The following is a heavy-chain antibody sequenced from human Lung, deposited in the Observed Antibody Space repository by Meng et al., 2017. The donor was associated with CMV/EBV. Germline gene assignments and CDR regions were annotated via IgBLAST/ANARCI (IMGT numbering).Heavy chain of an antibody. V-gene: IGHV3-21*06. CDR3: ARAQVYYFDY. Sequence: LSCAASGFTVSSYSMSWVRQAPGKGLEWVSSISSSSSYIYYADSVKGRFTISRDNAKNSLYLQMRSLRAEDTAVYYCARAQVYYFDYWGQGTLVTVSS. CDR2: ISSSSSYI. CDR1: GFTVSSYS. J-gene: IGHJ4*02. D-gene: IGHD2-8*01.